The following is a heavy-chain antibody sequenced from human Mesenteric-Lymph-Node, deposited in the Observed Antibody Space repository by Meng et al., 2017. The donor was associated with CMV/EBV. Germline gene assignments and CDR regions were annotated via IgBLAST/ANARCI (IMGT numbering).Heavy chain of an antibody. V-gene: IGHV3-30*02. Sequence: GESLKISCAASGFTFSSYGMHWVRQAPGKGLEWVAFIRYDGSNKYYADSVKGRFTISRDNSKNTLYLQMNSLRAEDTAVYYCAKDGLGQEIFGVVILNLDYWGQGTLVTVSS. J-gene: IGHJ4*02. CDR3: AKDGLGQEIFGVVILNLDY. CDR1: GFTFSSYG. CDR2: IRYDGSNK. D-gene: IGHD3-3*01.